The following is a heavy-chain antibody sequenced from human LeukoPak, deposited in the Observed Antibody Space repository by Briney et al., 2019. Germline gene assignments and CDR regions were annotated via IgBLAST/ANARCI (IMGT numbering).Heavy chain of an antibody. Sequence: GRSLRLSCAVSGFSFRDFGFHWVRQAPGKGLEWVAVTWFDGSQKYYAGSVKGRFTISRDNSKNTLYLEMNSLRVEDTAVYYCAKWEGTRQFYFGYWGQGALVTVSS. CDR3: AKWEGTRQFYFGY. CDR1: GFSFRDFG. V-gene: IGHV3-33*06. J-gene: IGHJ4*02. CDR2: TWFDGSQK. D-gene: IGHD1-26*01.